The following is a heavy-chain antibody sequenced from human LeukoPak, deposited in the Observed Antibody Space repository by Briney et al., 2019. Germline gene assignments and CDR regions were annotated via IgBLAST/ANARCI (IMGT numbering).Heavy chain of an antibody. V-gene: IGHV3-9*01. Sequence: GRSLRLSCAASGFTFDDYAIHWVPQAPGKGLEWVSGISWNSGSIGYADSVKGRFTISRDNAKNSLYLRMNSLRGEDTALYYCAKDKTPYYDSSGYPDYWGQGTLVTVSS. D-gene: IGHD3-22*01. CDR2: ISWNSGSI. CDR3: AKDKTPYYDSSGYPDY. J-gene: IGHJ4*02. CDR1: GFTFDDYA.